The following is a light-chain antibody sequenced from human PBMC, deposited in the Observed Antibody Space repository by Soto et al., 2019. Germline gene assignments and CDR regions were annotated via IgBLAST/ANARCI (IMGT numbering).Light chain of an antibody. Sequence: EIVMTQSPATLSVSPGERATLSCRASQSVSGNLAWYQQKPGQAPRLLIYAASARAGGIPDRFRGSGSGTDFTLTISRLEPEDFAMYYCQQYHNSPRTFGQGTKVDIK. CDR3: QQYHNSPRT. CDR1: QSVSGN. J-gene: IGKJ1*01. V-gene: IGKV3D-15*01. CDR2: AAS.